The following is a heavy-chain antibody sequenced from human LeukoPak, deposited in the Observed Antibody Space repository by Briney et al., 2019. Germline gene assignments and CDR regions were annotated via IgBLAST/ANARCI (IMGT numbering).Heavy chain of an antibody. Sequence: PGGSLRLSCAASGFTVSSNYMSWVRQAPGKGLEWVSVIYSGGSTYYADSVKGRFTISRDNSKNTLYLQMNSLRAEDTAVHYCARAVLYYYDSSGYSQWRQGTLVTVSS. CDR1: GFTVSSNY. V-gene: IGHV3-66*01. CDR2: IYSGGST. D-gene: IGHD3-22*01. CDR3: ARAVLYYYDSSGYSQ. J-gene: IGHJ4*02.